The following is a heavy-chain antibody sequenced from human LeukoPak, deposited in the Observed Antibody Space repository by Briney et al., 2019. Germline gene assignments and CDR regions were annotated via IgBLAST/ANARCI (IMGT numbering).Heavy chain of an antibody. D-gene: IGHD4-17*01. CDR3: ARPSINDYGDFGY. CDR2: ISGTSRSTYI. Sequence: GGSLRLSCAASGVTFSTYNMHWVRQAPGKGLEWVSSISGTSRSTYIYYADSVKGRFTISRDNAENSLYLQMNSLRAEDTAVYYCARPSINDYGDFGYWGQGTLVTVSS. J-gene: IGHJ4*02. V-gene: IGHV3-21*01. CDR1: GVTFSTYN.